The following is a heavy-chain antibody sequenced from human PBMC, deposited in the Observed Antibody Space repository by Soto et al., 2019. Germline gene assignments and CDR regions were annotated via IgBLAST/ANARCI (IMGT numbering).Heavy chain of an antibody. D-gene: IGHD2-2*01. CDR1: GGTFSSYA. Sequence: QVQLVQSGAEVKKPGSSVKVSCKASGGTFSSYAISWVRQAPGQGLEWMGGIIPIFGTANYAQKFQGRVTITADESTSTAYMELSSLRSEDTAVYYCARVRCLSTSCYSDPNFDYWGQGTLVTVSS. CDR2: IIPIFGTA. J-gene: IGHJ4*02. V-gene: IGHV1-69*12. CDR3: ARVRCLSTSCYSDPNFDY.